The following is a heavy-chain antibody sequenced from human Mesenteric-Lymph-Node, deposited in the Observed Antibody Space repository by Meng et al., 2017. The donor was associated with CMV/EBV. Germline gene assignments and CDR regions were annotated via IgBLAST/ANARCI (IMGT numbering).Heavy chain of an antibody. Sequence: SISSSSYYWGLIRQPPGKGLEWIGNIYYSGSTYYNPSLKSRVTISVDTSKNQFSLKLSSVTAADTAVYYCARQRVEMATIRVRWFDPWGQGTLVTVSS. V-gene: IGHV4-39*01. CDR2: IYYSGST. D-gene: IGHD5-24*01. CDR3: ARQRVEMATIRVRWFDP. CDR1: SISSSSYY. J-gene: IGHJ5*02.